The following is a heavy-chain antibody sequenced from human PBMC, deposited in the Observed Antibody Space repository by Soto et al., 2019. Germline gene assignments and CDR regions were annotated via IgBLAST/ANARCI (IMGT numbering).Heavy chain of an antibody. CDR2: ISWDGGST. V-gene: IGHV3-43*01. CDR3: AKDNSRDIVVVSDGMDV. CDR1: GFTFDDYT. Sequence: GGSLRLSCAASGFTFDDYTMHWVRQAPGKGLEWVSLISWDGGSTYYADSVKGRFTISRDNSKNSLYLQMNSLRTEDTALYYCAKDNSRDIVVVSDGMDVWGQGTTVTVSS. D-gene: IGHD2-15*01. J-gene: IGHJ6*02.